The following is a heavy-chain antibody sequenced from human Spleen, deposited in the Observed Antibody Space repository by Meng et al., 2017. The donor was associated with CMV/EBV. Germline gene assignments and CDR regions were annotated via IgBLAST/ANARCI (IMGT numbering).Heavy chain of an antibody. D-gene: IGHD3-3*01. Sequence: GESLKISCAASGFTFSDYYMSWIRQAPGKGLEWVSYISSSGSTIYYADSVKGRFTISRDNAKNSLYLQMNSLRAEDTAVYYCARDHLPYYDFWCGYYGGWFDPWGQGTLVTVSS. J-gene: IGHJ5*02. CDR1: GFTFSDYY. V-gene: IGHV3-11*04. CDR3: ARDHLPYYDFWCGYYGGWFDP. CDR2: ISSSGSTI.